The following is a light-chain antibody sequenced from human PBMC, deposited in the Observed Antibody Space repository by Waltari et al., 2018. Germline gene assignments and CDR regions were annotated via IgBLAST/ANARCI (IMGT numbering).Light chain of an antibody. CDR2: DAT. V-gene: IGKV1-33*01. CDR3: LQYDHFPMA. Sequence: DIQMTQSPSSLSASLGARVTITCQASQDITFRLNWYQQRPGKAPKLLIYDATNLERGVPSRFSGSGSGTDFSLTIANVLPEDIATYYCLQYDHFPMAFGQGTRLDNK. J-gene: IGKJ5*01. CDR1: QDITFR.